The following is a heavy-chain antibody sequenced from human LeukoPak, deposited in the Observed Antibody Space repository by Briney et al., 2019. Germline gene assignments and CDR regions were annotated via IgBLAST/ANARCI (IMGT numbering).Heavy chain of an antibody. CDR3: ARVDVRTAFFDY. V-gene: IGHV4-4*07. CDR1: GGSYNSYY. CDR2: IYSSGST. Sequence: SETLSLTCTVSGGSYNSYYWSWIRQPAGKGLEWIGRIYSSGSTGYNPSLKSRVTMSLDTSKNQFSLNLSSVTAADTAVYYCARVDVRTAFFDYWGQGTLVTVSS. J-gene: IGHJ4*02. D-gene: IGHD2-21*02.